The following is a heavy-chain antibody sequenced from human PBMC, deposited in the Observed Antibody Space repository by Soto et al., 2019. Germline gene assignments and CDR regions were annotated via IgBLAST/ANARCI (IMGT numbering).Heavy chain of an antibody. V-gene: IGHV3-11*05. CDR3: AREYYYTMDV. Sequence: QVQLVESGGGLVRPGGSLRLSCEASGFTLRDYYMTWFRQAPGKGLEWLSYIDSSTKYTNYADSVKGRFTISRDNAKNSLYLQMNSLRADDTDVYYCAREYYYTMDVWGQGTMVTVSS. CDR2: IDSSTKYT. CDR1: GFTLRDYY. J-gene: IGHJ6*02.